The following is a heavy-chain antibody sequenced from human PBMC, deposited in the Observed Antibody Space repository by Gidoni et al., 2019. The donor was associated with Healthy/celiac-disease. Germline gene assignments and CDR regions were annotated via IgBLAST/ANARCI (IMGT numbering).Heavy chain of an antibody. Sequence: QVQLQESGPGLVKPSETLSLTCTVSGGSISSYYWSLIRQPPGKGLEWIGYIYYSGSTNYNPSLKSRVTISVDTSKNQFSLKLSSVTAADTAVYYCASMGNRYELDAFDIWGQGTMVTVSS. CDR3: ASMGNRYELDAFDI. CDR1: GGSISSYY. CDR2: IYYSGST. D-gene: IGHD3-16*02. J-gene: IGHJ3*02. V-gene: IGHV4-59*01.